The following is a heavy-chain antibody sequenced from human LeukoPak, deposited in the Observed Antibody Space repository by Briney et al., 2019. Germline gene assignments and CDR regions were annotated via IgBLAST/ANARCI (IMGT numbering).Heavy chain of an antibody. CDR1: GFTVSSNY. Sequence: PGGSLRLSCAASGFTVSSNYMSWVRQAPGKRLEWVANIKEDGSDKYYVDSVRGRFAISRDNAESSLYLHMTKLRVEDTAVYYCTRVIWQQLAPSDCWGQGTLVTVSS. D-gene: IGHD6-13*01. V-gene: IGHV3-7*03. J-gene: IGHJ4*02. CDR2: IKEDGSDK. CDR3: TRVIWQQLAPSDC.